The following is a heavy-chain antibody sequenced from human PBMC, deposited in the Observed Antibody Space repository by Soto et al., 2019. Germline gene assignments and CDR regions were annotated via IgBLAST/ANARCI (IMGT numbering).Heavy chain of an antibody. CDR3: AKEVWSGPMDV. CDR2: ISYDGSNK. V-gene: IGHV3-30*18. J-gene: IGHJ6*02. Sequence: QVQLVESGGGVVQPGRSLRLSCAASGFTFSSYGMHWVRQAPGKGLEWVAVISYDGSNKNYADSVKGRFTISRDNSKNTQYLKMNSLEAEDTAVYYCAKEVWSGPMDVWGQGTTVTVSS. CDR1: GFTFSSYG. D-gene: IGHD3-3*01.